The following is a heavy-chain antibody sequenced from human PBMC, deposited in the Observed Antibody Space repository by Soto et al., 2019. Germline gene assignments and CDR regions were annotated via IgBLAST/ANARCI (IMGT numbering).Heavy chain of an antibody. J-gene: IGHJ4*02. D-gene: IGHD2-8*01. V-gene: IGHV1-8*01. CDR3: VRSGYCTNGVCYYGDFDY. CDR1: GYTFTNYD. CDR2: MKPNSGNT. Sequence: GASVKVSCKASGYTFTNYDINWVRQATGQGLEWMGWMKPNSGNTGYAPKFQGRVTMTRNTSTNTACMELSSLTSEDTAVYYCVRSGYCTNGVCYYGDFDYWGQGTLVTVSS.